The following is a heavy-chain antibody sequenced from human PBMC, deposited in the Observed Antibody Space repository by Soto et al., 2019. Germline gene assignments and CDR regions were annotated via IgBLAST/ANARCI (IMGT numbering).Heavy chain of an antibody. V-gene: IGHV3-21*01. CDR1: GFTFSSYS. J-gene: IGHJ3*01. CDR3: ARSPVGDAFNV. CDR2: ISSGSDYI. Sequence: ESGGGLVKPGGSLRLSCADSGFTFSSYSMNWVRQAPGKGLEWVSSISSGSDYIFYADSVKGRFTISRDNAKNSLFLQMNSLTAEDTAVYSCARSPVGDAFNVWGQGTVVTVSS.